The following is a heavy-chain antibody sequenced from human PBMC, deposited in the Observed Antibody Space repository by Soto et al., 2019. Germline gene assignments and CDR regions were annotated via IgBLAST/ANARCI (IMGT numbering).Heavy chain of an antibody. CDR3: AKAPDDFWSGYYTVNWFDT. Sequence: GGSLRLSCAASGFTFSSYAMSWVRQAPGKGLEWVSAISGSGGSTYNADSVKGRFTISRDNSKNTLYLQMNRLRAEDTAVYYCAKAPDDFWSGYYTVNWFDTWGQGTMVTVSS. CDR2: ISGSGGST. CDR1: GFTFSSYA. D-gene: IGHD3-3*01. V-gene: IGHV3-23*01. J-gene: IGHJ5*02.